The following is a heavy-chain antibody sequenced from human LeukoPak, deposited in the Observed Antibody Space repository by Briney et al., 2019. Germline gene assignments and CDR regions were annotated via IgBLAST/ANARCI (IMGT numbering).Heavy chain of an antibody. V-gene: IGHV3-7*03. CDR1: GFTFSSYW. CDR3: AKEGPDYFDY. J-gene: IGHJ4*02. CDR2: IKQDGSEK. Sequence: GGSLRLSCAASGFTFSSYWVSWVRQAPGKGLEWVANIKQDGSEKYYVDSVKGRFTISRDNAKNSLYLQMNSLRAEDTALYYCAKEGPDYFDYWGQGTLVTVSS.